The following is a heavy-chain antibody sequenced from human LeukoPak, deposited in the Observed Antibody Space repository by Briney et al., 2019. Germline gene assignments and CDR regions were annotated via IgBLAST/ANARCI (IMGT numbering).Heavy chain of an antibody. CDR2: ISYDGSNK. D-gene: IGHD6-19*01. V-gene: IGHV3-30*04. J-gene: IGHJ3*02. Sequence: GGSLRLSCAASGFTFSSYDMHWVRQAPGKGLEWVAVISYDGSNKYYADSVKGRFTISRDNSKNTLYLQMNSLRAEDTAVYYCVRGSTIAVAEGAFDIWGQGTMVTVSS. CDR1: GFTFSSYD. CDR3: VRGSTIAVAEGAFDI.